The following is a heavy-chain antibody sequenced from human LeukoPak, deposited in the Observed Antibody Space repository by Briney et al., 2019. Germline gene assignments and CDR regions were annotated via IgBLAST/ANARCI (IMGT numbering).Heavy chain of an antibody. J-gene: IGHJ4*02. Sequence: GGSLRLSCAASGFTFSSYAMSWVRQPPGKGLEWVSAISGSGGSTYYADSVKGRFTISRDNSKNTLYLQMNSLRAEDTAVYYCAKGFDFWSGLFDYWGQGTLVTVSS. CDR2: ISGSGGST. CDR3: AKGFDFWSGLFDY. V-gene: IGHV3-23*01. D-gene: IGHD3-3*01. CDR1: GFTFSSYA.